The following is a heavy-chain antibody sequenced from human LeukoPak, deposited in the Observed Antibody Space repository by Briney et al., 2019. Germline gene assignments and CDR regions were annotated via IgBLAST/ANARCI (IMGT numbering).Heavy chain of an antibody. Sequence: PSQTLSLTCAVSGGSLSRGGYSWSWIRQPPGKGLEWLGYIYHSGSPYYNPSLKCRVTISVDRSKNQFSLKLSSATAADTAVYYCARENQRYCSGGSCYANRGPVDYWGQGTLVTVAS. V-gene: IGHV4-30-2*01. CDR3: ARENQRYCSGGSCYANRGPVDY. CDR2: IYHSGSP. J-gene: IGHJ4*02. D-gene: IGHD2-15*01. CDR1: GGSLSRGGYS.